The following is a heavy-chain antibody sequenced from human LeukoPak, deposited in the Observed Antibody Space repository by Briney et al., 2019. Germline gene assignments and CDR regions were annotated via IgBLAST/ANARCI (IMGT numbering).Heavy chain of an antibody. CDR3: ATSRARGSSDSAFDY. V-gene: IGHV1-2*02. J-gene: IGHJ4*02. CDR2: INPNSGGT. Sequence: ASVKVSCKASGYTFTGYYMHWVRQAPGQGLEWMGWINPNSGGTNYAQNFQGRVIMTRDTSISTAYMELSRLGSDDTAVYYCATSRARGSSDSAFDYWGQGTLVTVSS. D-gene: IGHD2-21*01. CDR1: GYTFTGYY.